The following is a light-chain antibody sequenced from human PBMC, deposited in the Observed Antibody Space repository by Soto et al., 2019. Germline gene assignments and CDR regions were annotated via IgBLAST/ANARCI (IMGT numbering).Light chain of an antibody. V-gene: IGKV3-15*01. CDR1: PRVSSN. Sequence: TQSPSTLSLSPREITTLACTAGPRVSSNLAWYQQKPGEAPRILMYGASTRATGIPARFSGSGSGKAFTLTISSLQSEDFGVYYCQQYNNSAITFGGGIKVDIK. CDR3: QQYNNSAIT. CDR2: GAS. J-gene: IGKJ4*01.